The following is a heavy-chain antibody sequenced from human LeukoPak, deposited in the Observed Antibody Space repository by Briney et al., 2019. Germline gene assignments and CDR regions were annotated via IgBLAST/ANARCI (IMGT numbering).Heavy chain of an antibody. CDR2: ISSSSSYI. CDR3: ASEYSSSSPWFDP. J-gene: IGHJ5*02. D-gene: IGHD6-6*01. CDR1: GFTFSSYS. Sequence: PGGSLRLSCAASGFTFSSYSMTWVRQAPGKGLEWVSSISSSSSYIYYADSVKGRFTISRDNAKNSLYLQMNSLRAEDTAVYYCASEYSSSSPWFDPWGQGTLVTVSS. V-gene: IGHV3-21*01.